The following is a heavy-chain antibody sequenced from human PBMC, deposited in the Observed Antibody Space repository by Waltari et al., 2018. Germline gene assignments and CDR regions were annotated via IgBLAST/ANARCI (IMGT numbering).Heavy chain of an antibody. J-gene: IGHJ4*02. CDR1: GFTFGDYT. D-gene: IGHD5-18*01. Sequence: EVQLVESGGVVVQPGGSLRLSCAASGFTFGDYTMHWVRQAPGKGLEWVSLISWDGGSTYYADSVKGRFTISRDNSKNSLYLQMNSLRTEDTALYYCAEDIGDTAMVTIDYWGQGTLVTVSS. V-gene: IGHV3-43*01. CDR3: AEDIGDTAMVTIDY. CDR2: ISWDGGST.